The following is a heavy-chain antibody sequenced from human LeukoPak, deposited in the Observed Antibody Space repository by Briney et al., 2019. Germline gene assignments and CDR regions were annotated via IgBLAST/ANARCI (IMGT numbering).Heavy chain of an antibody. CDR3: ADVRGVIHTRFDY. CDR1: GGSFSGYY. Sequence: SVTLSRTCSVYGGSFSGYYWSWIRQPPGNEREWIGEINHSGSTNYNPSLNSRVTISVDTSKNQFSLKLSSVTAADTAVYYCADVRGVIHTRFDYWGQGTLVTVSS. J-gene: IGHJ4*02. D-gene: IGHD3-10*01. CDR2: INHSGST. V-gene: IGHV4-34*01.